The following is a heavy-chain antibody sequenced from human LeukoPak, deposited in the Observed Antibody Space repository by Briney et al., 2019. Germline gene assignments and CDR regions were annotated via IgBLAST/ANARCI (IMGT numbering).Heavy chain of an antibody. CDR3: AVKKYSGSEA. D-gene: IGHD1-26*01. V-gene: IGHV1-69*13. J-gene: IGHJ4*02. CDR1: GYTFTSYG. CDR2: IIPIFGTA. Sequence: GASVKVSCKASGYTFTSYGISWVRQAPGQGLEWMGGIIPIFGTANYAQRFQGRVTITADESTSTAYMELSSLRSEDTAVYYCAVKKYSGSEAWGQGTLVTVSS.